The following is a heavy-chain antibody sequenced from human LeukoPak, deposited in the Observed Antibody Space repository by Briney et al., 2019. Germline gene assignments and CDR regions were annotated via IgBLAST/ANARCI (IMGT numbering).Heavy chain of an antibody. V-gene: IGHV3-9*01. J-gene: IGHJ4*02. CDR3: AKDYGDYVTLDY. Sequence: GGSLRLSCAASGFTFDDYAVHWVPQAPGKGLEWVSGISWNSGSIGYADSVKGRFTISRDNAKNSLYLQMNSLRAEDTALYYCAKDYGDYVTLDYWGQGTLVTVSS. D-gene: IGHD4-17*01. CDR2: ISWNSGSI. CDR1: GFTFDDYA.